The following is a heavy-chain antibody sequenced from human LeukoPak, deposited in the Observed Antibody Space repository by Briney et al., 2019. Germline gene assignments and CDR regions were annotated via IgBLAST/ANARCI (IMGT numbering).Heavy chain of an antibody. V-gene: IGHV3-49*04. CDR2: IRSKRYGGTT. Sequence: GGSLRLSCTASGFTFGDDAMSWVRQAPGKGLEGVGFIRSKRYGGTTEYAACGRGRITISIHDPKSFAYLQMNSLKTDDTAVYYFTRGPIQLWLYYVMVVWGQGTTVTVSS. CDR3: TRGPIQLWLYYVMVV. D-gene: IGHD5-18*01. J-gene: IGHJ6*02. CDR1: GFTFGDDA.